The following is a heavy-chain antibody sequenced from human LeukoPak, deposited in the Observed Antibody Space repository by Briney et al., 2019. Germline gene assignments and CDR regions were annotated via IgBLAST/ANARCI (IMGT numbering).Heavy chain of an antibody. CDR3: ARGPNGYSSSWFMS. CDR1: GFTFSSYS. J-gene: IGHJ4*02. Sequence: GGSLRLSCAASGFTFSSYSMNWVRQAPGKGLEWVSSISSSSSYIYYADPVKGRFTISRDNAKNSLYLQMNSLRAEDTAVYYCARGPNGYSSSWFMSWGQGTLVTVSS. CDR2: ISSSSSYI. D-gene: IGHD6-13*01. V-gene: IGHV3-21*01.